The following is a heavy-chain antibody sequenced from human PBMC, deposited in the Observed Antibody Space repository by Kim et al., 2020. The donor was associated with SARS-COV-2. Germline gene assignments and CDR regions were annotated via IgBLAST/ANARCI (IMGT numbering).Heavy chain of an antibody. J-gene: IGHJ4*02. V-gene: IGHV3-21*01. Sequence: GGSLRLSCAASGFTFSSYSMIWVRQAPGKGLEWVSSISSSSSYIYYADSVKGRFTISRDNAKNSLYLQMNSLRAEDTAVYYCARDLNHYYDSSGDADYWGQGTLVTVSS. D-gene: IGHD3-22*01. CDR3: ARDLNHYYDSSGDADY. CDR1: GFTFSSYS. CDR2: ISSSSSYI.